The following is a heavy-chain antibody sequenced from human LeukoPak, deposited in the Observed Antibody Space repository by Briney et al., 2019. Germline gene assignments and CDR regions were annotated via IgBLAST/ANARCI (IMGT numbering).Heavy chain of an antibody. Sequence: SETLPLTCTVSGASISSGGYYWSWIRQHPGKGLEWIGYIYYSGSTYYNPSLKSRVTISVDTSKNQFSLKLSSVTAADTAVYYCARVQLWPLDWFDPWGQGTLVTVSS. CDR1: GASISSGGYY. J-gene: IGHJ5*02. V-gene: IGHV4-31*03. CDR2: IYYSGST. CDR3: ARVQLWPLDWFDP. D-gene: IGHD5-18*01.